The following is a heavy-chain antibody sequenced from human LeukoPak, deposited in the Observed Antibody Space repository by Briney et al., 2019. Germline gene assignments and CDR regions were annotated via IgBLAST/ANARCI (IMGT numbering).Heavy chain of an antibody. CDR2: IYHSGSL. CDR1: GASMSGESYY. Sequence: SQTLSLACTVSGASMSGESYYWSWICQHPGKGLEWLGFIYHSGSLYYNPSLRSRVSISLDMSRRQFSLSLSSVTAADTAVYYCARALGYTSGFPFDAWGQGALVTVSS. J-gene: IGHJ4*02. D-gene: IGHD5-18*01. CDR3: ARALGYTSGFPFDA. V-gene: IGHV4-31*03.